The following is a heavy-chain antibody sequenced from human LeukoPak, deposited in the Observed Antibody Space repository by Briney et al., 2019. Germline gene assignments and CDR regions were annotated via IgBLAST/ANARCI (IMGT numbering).Heavy chain of an antibody. D-gene: IGHD4-17*01. CDR3: ARAYGDYRVDY. Sequence: SETLSLTCTVSGGSISSSSYYWGWIRQPPGKGLEWIGSIYYSGSTYYNPSLKSRVTISVHTSKNQFSLKLSSVTAADTAVYYCARAYGDYRVDYWGQGTLLAVSS. CDR1: GGSISSSSYY. J-gene: IGHJ4*02. V-gene: IGHV4-39*01. CDR2: IYYSGST.